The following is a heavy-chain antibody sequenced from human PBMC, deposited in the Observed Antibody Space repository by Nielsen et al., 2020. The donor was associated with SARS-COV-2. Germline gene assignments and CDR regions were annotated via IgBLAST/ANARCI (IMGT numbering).Heavy chain of an antibody. CDR2: INHSGST. CDR3: ARGLGYGYLSYYYYMDV. V-gene: IGHV4-34*01. D-gene: IGHD5-12*01. J-gene: IGHJ6*03. Sequence: SETLSLTCAVYGGSFSGYYWSWIRQPPGKGLEWIGEINHSGSTNYNPSLKSRVTISVDTSKNQFSLKLSSVTAADTAVYYCARGLGYGYLSYYYYMDVWGKGTTVTVSS. CDR1: GGSFSGYY.